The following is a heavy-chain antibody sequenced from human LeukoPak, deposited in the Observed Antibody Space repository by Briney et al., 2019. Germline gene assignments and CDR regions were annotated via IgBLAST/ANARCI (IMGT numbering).Heavy chain of an antibody. J-gene: IGHJ4*02. CDR2: ISWNSGSI. D-gene: IGHD3-22*01. CDR1: GFTFDDYA. Sequence: GGSLRLSCAASGFTFDDYAMHWVRQAPGKGLEWVSGISWNSGSIGYADSLKGRFTISRDTGNNSLYLQMNSLRAEDTALYYCAKAPGYYYDSSGYFDYWGQGTLVTVSS. V-gene: IGHV3-9*01. CDR3: AKAPGYYYDSSGYFDY.